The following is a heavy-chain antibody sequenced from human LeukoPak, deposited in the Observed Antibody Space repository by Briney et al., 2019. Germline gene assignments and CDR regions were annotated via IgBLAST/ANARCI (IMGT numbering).Heavy chain of an antibody. CDR3: AKDRDCSSTSCYTGDFDY. J-gene: IGHJ4*02. CDR1: GFTFSSYG. Sequence: GGSLRLSCAASGFTFSSYGMHWVRQAPGKGLEWVAFIRYDGSNKYYAGSVKGRFTITRDNSKNTLYLQMNSLRAEDTAVSYCAKDRDCSSTSCYTGDFDYWGQGTLVTVSS. D-gene: IGHD2-2*02. CDR2: IRYDGSNK. V-gene: IGHV3-30*02.